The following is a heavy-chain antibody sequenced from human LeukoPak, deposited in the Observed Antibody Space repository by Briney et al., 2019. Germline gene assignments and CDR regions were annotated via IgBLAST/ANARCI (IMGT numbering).Heavy chain of an antibody. CDR2: TSYDGGNT. CDR1: GFTFSAYG. CDR3: AKDNGHDYGDYIDY. V-gene: IGHV3-30*18. J-gene: IGHJ4*02. Sequence: GRSLRLSCAASGFTFSAYGMHWVRQAPGKGLEWLAVTSYDGGNTYYAASVKGRFTISRDNSNNTLDLQMNSLRAEDTAVYYCAKDNGHDYGDYIDYWGQGSLVTVSS. D-gene: IGHD4-17*01.